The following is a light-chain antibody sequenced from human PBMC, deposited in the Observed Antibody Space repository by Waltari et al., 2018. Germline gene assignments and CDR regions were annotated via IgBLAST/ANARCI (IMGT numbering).Light chain of an antibody. Sequence: EIVMTQSPVILSVSPGERATLSCRASQSISGNLAWYQQKLGQAPRLHIYGASTRATGIPARFSGSGSGTEFTLTISSLQSEDFAVYYCQQYNNWPVYTFGQGTKLEIK. CDR2: GAS. J-gene: IGKJ2*01. V-gene: IGKV3-15*01. CDR1: QSISGN. CDR3: QQYNNWPVYT.